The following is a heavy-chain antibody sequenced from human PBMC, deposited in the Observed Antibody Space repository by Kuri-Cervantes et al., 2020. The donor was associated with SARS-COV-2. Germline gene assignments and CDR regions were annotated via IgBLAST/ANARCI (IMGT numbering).Heavy chain of an antibody. CDR1: RFTVSSNY. CDR3: AKESGSGSSWNFDS. V-gene: IGHV3-53*01. D-gene: IGHD6-13*01. Sequence: GESLKISCAASRFTVSSNYMSWVRQAPGKGLEWVSVIYSCGSTYYADSVKGRFTISRDNSRNTLYLQMNSLRAEDTAVYYCAKESGSGSSWNFDSWGQGTLVTVSS. CDR2: IYSCGST. J-gene: IGHJ4*02.